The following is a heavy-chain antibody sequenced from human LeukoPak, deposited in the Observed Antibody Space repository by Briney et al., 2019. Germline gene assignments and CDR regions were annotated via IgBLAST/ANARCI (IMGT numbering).Heavy chain of an antibody. CDR2: MNPNSGNT. J-gene: IGHJ6*02. Sequence: ASVKVSCKASGYTFTSYDINWVRQATGQGLEWMGWMNPNSGNTGYAQKFQGRVTMTRNTSISTAYMELSSPRSEDTAVYYCARGRLSYYDSSGDYFYYYGMDVWGQGTTVTVSS. CDR1: GYTFTSYD. CDR3: ARGRLSYYDSSGDYFYYYGMDV. D-gene: IGHD3-22*01. V-gene: IGHV1-8*01.